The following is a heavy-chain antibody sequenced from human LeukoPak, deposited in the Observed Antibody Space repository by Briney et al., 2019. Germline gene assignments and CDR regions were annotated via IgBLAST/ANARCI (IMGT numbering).Heavy chain of an antibody. D-gene: IGHD3-10*01. V-gene: IGHV1-2*06. Sequence: ASVKVSCKASGYSFNDYSMHWVRQAPGQGLEWMGRINSNSGGTSYVQNLQGRVTMTRDTSINTAYMELSGLTSDDTAVYYCARGGSGSGYLYYFDYWGQGTLVPVSS. CDR1: GYSFNDYS. J-gene: IGHJ4*02. CDR2: INSNSGGT. CDR3: ARGGSGSGYLYYFDY.